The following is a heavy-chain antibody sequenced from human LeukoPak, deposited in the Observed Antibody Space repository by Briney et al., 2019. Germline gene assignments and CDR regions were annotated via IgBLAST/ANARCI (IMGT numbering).Heavy chain of an antibody. CDR2: IYHSGST. CDR1: GYSISSGYY. J-gene: IGHJ4*02. CDR3: ARTYLMAYFDY. D-gene: IGHD3-16*01. V-gene: IGHV4-38-2*02. Sequence: PSETLSLTRTVSGYSISSGYYWGWIRQPPGKGLEWIGSIYHSGSTYYNPSLKSRVTISVDTSKNQFSLKLSSVTAADTAVYYCARTYLMAYFDYWGQGTLVTVSS.